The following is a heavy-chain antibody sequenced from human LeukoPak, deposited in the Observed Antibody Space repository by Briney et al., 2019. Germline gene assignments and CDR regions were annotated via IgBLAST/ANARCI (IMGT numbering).Heavy chain of an antibody. CDR1: GFTFSSSA. CDR2: ISGSGSGGST. J-gene: IGHJ4*02. V-gene: IGHV3-23*01. CDR3: AKDQRSIAVAGYFDY. D-gene: IGHD6-19*01. Sequence: GGSLRLSCAASGFTFSSSAMSWVRQAPGKGLEWVSSISGSGSGGSTYYADSVKGRFTISRDNSKNTLYLQMNSLRAEDTAVYHCAKDQRSIAVAGYFDYWGQGTLVTVSS.